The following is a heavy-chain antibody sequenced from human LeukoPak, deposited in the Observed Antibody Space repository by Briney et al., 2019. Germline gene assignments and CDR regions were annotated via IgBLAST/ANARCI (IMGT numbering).Heavy chain of an antibody. CDR3: ARDVGITIFGVVEYGMDV. CDR1: GFTFSSYG. D-gene: IGHD3-3*01. CDR2: IWYDGSNK. Sequence: GGSLRLSCAASGFTFSSYGMHWVRQAPGKGLEWVAVIWYDGSNKYYADSVKGRFTISRDNSKNTLYLQMNSLRAEDTAVYYCARDVGITIFGVVEYGMDVWGQGTTVTVSS. V-gene: IGHV3-33*01. J-gene: IGHJ6*02.